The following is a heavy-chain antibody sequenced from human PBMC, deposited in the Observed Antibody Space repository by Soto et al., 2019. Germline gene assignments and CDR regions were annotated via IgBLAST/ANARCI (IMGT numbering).Heavy chain of an antibody. V-gene: IGHV1-18*01. D-gene: IGHD3-16*01. CDR3: ARGPHDYSFPYYFDY. CDR2: INPYNGNT. J-gene: IGHJ4*02. CDR1: GYTFTKNV. Sequence: ASVKVSCKASGYTFTKNVISWVRQAPEQGLEWMGWINPYNGNTDYAQKLQRRVTVTTDTSTNTVHMELRSLRSDDTAVYYCARGPHDYSFPYYFDYWGRGTLVTVSS.